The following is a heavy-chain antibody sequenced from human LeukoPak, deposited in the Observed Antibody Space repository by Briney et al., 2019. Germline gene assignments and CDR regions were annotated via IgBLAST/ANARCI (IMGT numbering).Heavy chain of an antibody. J-gene: IGHJ4*02. Sequence: SETLSLTCTVSGGSISSSSYYWGWIRQPPGKGLEWIGSIYYSGSTDYNPSLKSRVTISVDTSKNQFSLKLSSVTAADTAVYYCARSEINDYSKYWGQGILVIVSS. D-gene: IGHD4-11*01. CDR3: ARSEINDYSKY. V-gene: IGHV4-39*01. CDR1: GGSISSSSYY. CDR2: IYYSGST.